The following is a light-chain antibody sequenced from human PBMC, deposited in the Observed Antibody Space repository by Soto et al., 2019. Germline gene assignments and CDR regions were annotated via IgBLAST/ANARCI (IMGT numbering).Light chain of an antibody. Sequence: DIQLTQSPSFLSASVGDRVTITCRASQGISSYLAWYQQKPGKAPKLLIYAASTLQSNAPSRFSGSGSGTEFTLTISSLQPEDFATYYCQQLNSYPLTFGGGTKVDIK. J-gene: IGKJ4*01. CDR1: QGISSY. CDR2: AAS. V-gene: IGKV1-9*01. CDR3: QQLNSYPLT.